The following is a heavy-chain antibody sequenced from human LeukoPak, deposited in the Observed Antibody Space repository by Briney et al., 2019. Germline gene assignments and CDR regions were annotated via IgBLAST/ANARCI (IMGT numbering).Heavy chain of an antibody. J-gene: IGHJ5*02. CDR2: IYSSGST. CDR3: ARDSGTTGEVKFDP. Sequence: PSETLSPTCTVSGGSISSYYWSWIRQPAGKGLEWIGRIYSSGSTDYNPSLKSRVTMSVDTSKNKFSLKLSSVTAADTAVYYCARDSGTTGEVKFDPWGQGTLVTVSS. CDR1: GGSISSYY. V-gene: IGHV4-4*07. D-gene: IGHD3-10*01.